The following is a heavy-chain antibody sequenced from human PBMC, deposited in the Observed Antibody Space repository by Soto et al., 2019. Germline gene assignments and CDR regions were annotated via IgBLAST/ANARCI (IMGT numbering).Heavy chain of an antibody. V-gene: IGHV1-46*01. Sequence: ASVKVSFKASGYTFTSYYMHWVRQAPGQGLEWMGIINPSGGSTSYAQKFQGRVTMTRDTSTSTVYMELSSLRSEDTAVYYCARGLYSPTRYYYGMDVWGQGTTVTVSS. CDR3: ARGLYSPTRYYYGMDV. D-gene: IGHD6-13*01. CDR2: INPSGGST. CDR1: GYTFTSYY. J-gene: IGHJ6*02.